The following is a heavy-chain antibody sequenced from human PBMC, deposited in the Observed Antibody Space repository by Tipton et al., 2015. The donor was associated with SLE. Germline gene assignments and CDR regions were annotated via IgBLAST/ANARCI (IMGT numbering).Heavy chain of an antibody. Sequence: TLSITCTVSGGSISSYYWSWIRQPPGKGLEWIGYIYYSGSTNYNPSLKSRVTISVDTSKNQFSLKLSSVTAADTAVYYCARDGDKAMVGGVFDIWGQGTMVTVSS. J-gene: IGHJ3*02. CDR3: ARDGDKAMVGGVFDI. CDR2: IYYSGST. CDR1: GGSISSYY. V-gene: IGHV4-59*01. D-gene: IGHD5-18*01.